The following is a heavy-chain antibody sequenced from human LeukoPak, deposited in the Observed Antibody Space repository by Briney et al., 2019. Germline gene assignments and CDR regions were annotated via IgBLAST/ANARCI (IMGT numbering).Heavy chain of an antibody. D-gene: IGHD1-26*01. J-gene: IGHJ5*02. CDR1: GHSFHNYW. CDR2: VHLGNSDI. V-gene: IGHV5-51*01. CDR3: ATRRYSGSPNYFDP. Sequence: GESLKISCKASGHSFHNYWLGWVRQMPGKGLEWMGIVHLGNSDIQYSPSFQGQVTISVDTSITTAYLYWRSLKASDTAVYYCATRRYSGSPNYFDPWGQGTLVTVSS.